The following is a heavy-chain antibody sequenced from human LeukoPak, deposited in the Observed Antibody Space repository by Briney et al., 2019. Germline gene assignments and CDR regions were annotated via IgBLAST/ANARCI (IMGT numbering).Heavy chain of an antibody. CDR3: AKLNLGEMAYFDS. CDR1: GFIFSSYV. V-gene: IGHV3-23*01. D-gene: IGHD2-21*01. CDR2: ISVGGGDT. J-gene: IGHJ4*02. Sequence: PGGSLRLSCEASGFIFSSYVMGWVRQAPGKGLEWVSSISVGGGDTFTADSVKGRFTITRENSKNTLYLQMTGLRVEDTAIYYCAKLNLGEMAYFDSWGQGILVTVSS.